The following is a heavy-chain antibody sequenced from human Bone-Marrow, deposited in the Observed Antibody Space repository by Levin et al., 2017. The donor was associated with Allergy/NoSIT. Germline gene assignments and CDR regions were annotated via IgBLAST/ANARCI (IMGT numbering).Heavy chain of an antibody. V-gene: IGHV1-69*01. J-gene: IGHJ4*02. D-gene: IGHD6-19*01. CDR3: ARDSLAVAGSGRFFDS. Sequence: TWVRQAPGQGLEWMGGTVPIFGKANYAQKFQGRVTISVDESTATGYMEVNNLRSDDTGVYYCARDSLAVAGSGRFFDSWGQGALVTVSS. CDR2: TVPIFGKA.